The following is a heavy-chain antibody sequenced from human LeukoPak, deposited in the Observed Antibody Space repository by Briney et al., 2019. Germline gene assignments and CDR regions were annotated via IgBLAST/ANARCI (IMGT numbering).Heavy chain of an antibody. CDR1: GFTFSSYA. D-gene: IGHD3-10*01. CDR2: VSGSGGNT. J-gene: IGHJ4*02. CDR3: AKAYGSGSFHFDY. V-gene: IGHV3-23*01. Sequence: PGGSLRLSCAASGFTFSSYAMSWVRQAPGKGLEWVSTVSGSGGNTFYADSVKGRFTISRDNSKNTLYLQMNSLRAEDTAVYYCAKAYGSGSFHFDYWGQGTLVTVSS.